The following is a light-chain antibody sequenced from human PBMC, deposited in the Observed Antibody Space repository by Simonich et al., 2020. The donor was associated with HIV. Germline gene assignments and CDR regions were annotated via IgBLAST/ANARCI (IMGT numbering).Light chain of an antibody. CDR1: SSNIGSNT. Sequence: QSVLTQPPSASGTPGQRVTISCSGSSSNIGSNTVNWYQQPPGTAPKLLIFRNNRRPSGVPDRFSGSKSCTSASLAISGLQSEDEADYCCAAWDDSLNGPVFGGGTKLTVL. V-gene: IGLV1-44*01. CDR2: RNN. CDR3: AAWDDSLNGPV. J-gene: IGLJ2*01.